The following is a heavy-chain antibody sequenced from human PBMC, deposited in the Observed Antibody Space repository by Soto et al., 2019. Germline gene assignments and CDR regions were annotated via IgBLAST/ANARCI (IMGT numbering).Heavy chain of an antibody. J-gene: IGHJ4*02. Sequence: QVQLQESGPGLVKPSETLSLTCTVSGGSVNSGSFYWSWIRQPPGKGLEWIGYIYYTGSANYNPSLKSRVTISIDTSKNQFSLSLSSVTAADTAVYYCARVEEFELLRSDYWGQGTLVTVSS. V-gene: IGHV4-61*01. CDR3: ARVEEFELLRSDY. CDR2: IYYTGSA. D-gene: IGHD1-26*01. CDR1: GGSVNSGSFY.